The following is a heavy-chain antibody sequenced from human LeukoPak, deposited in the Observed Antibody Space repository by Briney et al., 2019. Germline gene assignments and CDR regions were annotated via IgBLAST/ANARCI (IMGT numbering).Heavy chain of an antibody. CDR3: ARGGRAPRYYYYMDV. J-gene: IGHJ6*03. V-gene: IGHV4-4*07. Sequence: SETLSLSCTVSGGSISSYYWSWIRQPAGKGLEWIGRIYTSGSTNYNPSLKSRVTMSVDTSKNQFSLKLSSVTAADTAVYYCARGGRAPRYYYYMDVWGKGTTVTVSS. D-gene: IGHD3-10*01. CDR2: IYTSGST. CDR1: GGSISSYY.